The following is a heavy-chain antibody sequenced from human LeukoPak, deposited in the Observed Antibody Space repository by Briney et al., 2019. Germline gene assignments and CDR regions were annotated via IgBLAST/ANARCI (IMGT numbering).Heavy chain of an antibody. CDR2: IYSDGTI. CDR3: AREDAGGTYSFDY. D-gene: IGHD1-26*01. J-gene: IGHJ4*02. CDR1: GFTVSSNY. Sequence: GGSLRLSCAASGFTVSSNYMSWVRQVPGKGLEWVSVIYSDGTISYADSVKGRFTISRDNSENTLYLQMDSLTAEDTAVYYCAREDAGGTYSFDYWGQGTLVTVSS. V-gene: IGHV3-66*01.